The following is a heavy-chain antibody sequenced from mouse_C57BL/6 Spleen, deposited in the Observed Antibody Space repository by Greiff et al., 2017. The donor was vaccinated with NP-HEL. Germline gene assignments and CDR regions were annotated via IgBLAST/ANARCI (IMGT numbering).Heavy chain of an antibody. CDR2: INPSNGGT. CDR3: AREEDYYGSSSYAMDY. D-gene: IGHD1-1*01. J-gene: IGHJ4*01. CDR1: GYTFTSYW. V-gene: IGHV1-53*01. Sequence: VQLQQPGTELVKPGASVKLSCKASGYTFTSYWMHWVKQRPGQGLEWIGNINPSNGGTNYNEKFKSKATLTVDKSSSTAYMQLSSLTSEDSAVYYCAREEDYYGSSSYAMDYWGQGTSVTVSS.